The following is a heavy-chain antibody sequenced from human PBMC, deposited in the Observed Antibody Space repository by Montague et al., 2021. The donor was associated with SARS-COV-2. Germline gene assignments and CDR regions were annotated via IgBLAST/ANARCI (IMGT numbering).Heavy chain of an antibody. J-gene: IGHJ4*02. V-gene: IGHV6-1*01. CDR3: ARAERGSCGDGNCYQYFFNY. CDR2: TYYRSEWYS. Sequence: CAISGDSVSTNSGTWNWVRLSPSRGLEWLGRTYYRSEWYSDYSVSVKSRISINPDTSKNQFYLQLNSVTPEDTAVYYCARAERGSCGDGNCYQYFFNYWGQGTLVTVSS. CDR1: GDSVSTNSGT. D-gene: IGHD2-15*01.